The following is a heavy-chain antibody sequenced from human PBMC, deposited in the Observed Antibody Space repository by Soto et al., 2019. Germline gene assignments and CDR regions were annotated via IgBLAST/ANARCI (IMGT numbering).Heavy chain of an antibody. D-gene: IGHD2-21*02. V-gene: IGHV4-30-2*01. J-gene: IGHJ4*02. CDR2: IYHSGST. CDR3: ARVPFYCGGDCYFDY. Sequence: SETLSLTCAVSGGSISSGGYSWSWIRQPPGKGLEWIGYIYHSGSTYYNPSLKSRVTISVDRSKNQFSLKLSSVTAADTAVYYCARVPFYCGGDCYFDYWGQGTLVTVSS. CDR1: GGSISSGGYS.